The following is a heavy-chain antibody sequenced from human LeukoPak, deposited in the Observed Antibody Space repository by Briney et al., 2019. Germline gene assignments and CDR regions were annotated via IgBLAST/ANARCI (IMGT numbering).Heavy chain of an antibody. V-gene: IGHV3-48*03. CDR2: ISSSGGTI. J-gene: IGHJ3*02. CDR1: GFTFSDYE. Sequence: GGSLRLSCAASGFTFSDYEMNWVRQAPGKGLEWVSYISSSGGTINYADSVKGRFTISRDNGKNSLYLQMNSLRVEDTAVYYCAKDKRWLQFDAFDIWGQGTMVTVSS. D-gene: IGHD5-24*01. CDR3: AKDKRWLQFDAFDI.